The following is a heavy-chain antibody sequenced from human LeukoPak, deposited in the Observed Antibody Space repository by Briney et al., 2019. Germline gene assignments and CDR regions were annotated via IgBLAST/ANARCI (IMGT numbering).Heavy chain of an antibody. J-gene: IGHJ5*02. D-gene: IGHD3-22*01. CDR3: ARRTYDSSGFNWFDP. CDR1: GYTFTSYY. Sequence: ASVTVSCTASGYTFTSYYMHWVRQAPGQGLEWMGIINPSGGSTSYAQKFQGRVTMTRDTSTSTVYMELSSLRSEDTAVYYCARRTYDSSGFNWFDPWGQGTLVTVSS. CDR2: INPSGGST. V-gene: IGHV1-46*01.